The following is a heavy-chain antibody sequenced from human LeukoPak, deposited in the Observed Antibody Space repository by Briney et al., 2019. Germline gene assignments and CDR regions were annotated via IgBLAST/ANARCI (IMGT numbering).Heavy chain of an antibody. Sequence: GGSLRLSCAASGFTFSDYYMSWIRQAPGKGLEWVSYISSSGSTIYYADSVKGRFTISRDDAKNSLYLQMNSLRAEDTAVYYCARGVKVRGVNYYAMDVWGQGTTVTVSS. J-gene: IGHJ6*02. D-gene: IGHD3-10*01. V-gene: IGHV3-11*04. CDR3: ARGVKVRGVNYYAMDV. CDR1: GFTFSDYY. CDR2: ISSSGSTI.